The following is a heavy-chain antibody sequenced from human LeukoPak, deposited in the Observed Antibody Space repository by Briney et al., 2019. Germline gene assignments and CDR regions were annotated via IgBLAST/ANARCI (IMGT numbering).Heavy chain of an antibody. CDR1: GFTFSSYAM. V-gene: IGHV4-4*02. CDR3: ARGGIAAAGPWVGFDP. CDR2: IYHSGTT. D-gene: IGHD6-13*01. J-gene: IGHJ5*02. Sequence: GSLRLSCAASGFTFSSYAMSWVRQPPGKGLEWIGEIYHSGTTNYNPSLKSRVTISVDKSKNQFSLKLSSVTAADTAVYYCARGGIAAAGPWVGFDPWGQGTLVTVSS.